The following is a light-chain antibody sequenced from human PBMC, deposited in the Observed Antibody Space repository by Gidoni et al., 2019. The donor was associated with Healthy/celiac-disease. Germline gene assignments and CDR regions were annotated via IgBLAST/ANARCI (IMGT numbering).Light chain of an antibody. CDR3: QQYNSYRYT. V-gene: IGKV1-5*01. Sequence: DIQMTQPPSTLSASVGDRVTITCRASQSISSWLAWYQQKPGKAPKLLIYDASSLESGVPSRFSGSGSGTEFTLTISSLQPDDFATYYCQQYNSYRYTFGQGTKLEIK. CDR1: QSISSW. J-gene: IGKJ2*01. CDR2: DAS.